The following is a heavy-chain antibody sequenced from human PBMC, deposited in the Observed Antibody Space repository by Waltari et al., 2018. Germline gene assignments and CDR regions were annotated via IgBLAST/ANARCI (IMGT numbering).Heavy chain of an antibody. D-gene: IGHD6-13*01. CDR1: GYTLTSYG. V-gene: IGHV1-18*01. J-gene: IGHJ6*02. Sequence: QVQLVQSGAEVKKPGASVKVSCKASGYTLTSYGISWVRQAPGQWLEGMGWISAYNGNTNYAQKLQGRVTMTTDTSTSTAYMELRSLGSDDTAVYYCARDRGIAAADYYYYGMDVWGQGTTVTVSS. CDR3: ARDRGIAAADYYYYGMDV. CDR2: ISAYNGNT.